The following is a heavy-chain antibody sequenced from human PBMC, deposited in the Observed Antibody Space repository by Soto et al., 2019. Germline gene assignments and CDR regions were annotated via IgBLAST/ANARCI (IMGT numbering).Heavy chain of an antibody. CDR2: ILYDGSNK. CDR1: GFTFSSYG. Sequence: QVQLVESGGGVVQPGRSLRLSCAASGFTFSSYGMHWVRQAPGKGMEWVAVILYDGSNKYYADSVKGRFTISRDNSKNTLHLQMNSLRAEDTAVYYCARERGAQLLVQEGMDVWGQGTTVTVSS. D-gene: IGHD6-13*01. J-gene: IGHJ6*02. V-gene: IGHV3-33*01. CDR3: ARERGAQLLVQEGMDV.